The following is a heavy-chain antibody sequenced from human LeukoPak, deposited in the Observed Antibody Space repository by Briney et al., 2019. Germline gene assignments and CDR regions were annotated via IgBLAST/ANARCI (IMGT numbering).Heavy chain of an antibody. D-gene: IGHD1-20*01. Sequence: GGSLRLSCAASGFTFSSYGMHWVRQAPVKGLEWVAVISYDGSNKYYADSVKGRFTISRDNSKNTLYLQMNSLRVEDTAIYYCAKGPGGGNWNWGQGTLVTVSS. CDR1: GFTFSSYG. CDR3: AKGPGGGNWN. CDR2: ISYDGSNK. J-gene: IGHJ4*02. V-gene: IGHV3-30*18.